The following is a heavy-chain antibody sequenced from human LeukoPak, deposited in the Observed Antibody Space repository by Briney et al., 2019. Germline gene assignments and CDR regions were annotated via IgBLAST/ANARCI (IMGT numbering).Heavy chain of an antibody. CDR1: GFTFSRYS. Sequence: GGSLRLSCAASGFTFSRYSMNWVRQAPGKGLEWVSSISISSNYIYYTDSAKGRFTVSRDNAKNSLYLQMNSLRAEDTAVYYCARDITGSFDYWGQGNLVTVSS. CDR2: ISISSNYI. V-gene: IGHV3-21*01. CDR3: ARDITGSFDY. J-gene: IGHJ4*02. D-gene: IGHD1-14*01.